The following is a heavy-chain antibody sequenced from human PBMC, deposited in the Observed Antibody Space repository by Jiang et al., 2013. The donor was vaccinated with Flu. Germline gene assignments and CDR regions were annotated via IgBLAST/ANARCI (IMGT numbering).Heavy chain of an antibody. CDR2: IRYDGSNK. CDR3: AKQLERRLAPLVDAFDI. J-gene: IGHJ3*02. V-gene: IGHV3-30*02. Sequence: VQLLESGGGVVQPGGSLRLSCAASGFTFSSYGMHWVRQAPGKGLEWVAFIRYDGSNKYYADSVKGRFTISRDNSKNTLYLQMNSLRAEDTAVYYCAKQLERRLAPLVDAFDIWGQGQWSPSLQ. CDR1: GFTFSSYG. D-gene: IGHD1-1*01.